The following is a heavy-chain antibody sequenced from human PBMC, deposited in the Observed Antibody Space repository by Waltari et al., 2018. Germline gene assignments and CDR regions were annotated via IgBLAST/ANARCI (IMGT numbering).Heavy chain of an antibody. CDR1: GGSIRSSNW. D-gene: IGHD3-10*01. V-gene: IGHV4-4*02. J-gene: IGHJ3*02. CDR2: IDHSGST. CDR3: ARAVGVQGVYDAFDI. Sequence: QVQLQESGPGLVKPSGTLSLTCAVSGGSIRSSNWWSWVRQPPGKGLEWIGEIDHSGSTNYNPHLRVRVTSSVDKSKNQFSLKLSAVTAADTAVYYCARAVGVQGVYDAFDIWGQGTMVTVSS.